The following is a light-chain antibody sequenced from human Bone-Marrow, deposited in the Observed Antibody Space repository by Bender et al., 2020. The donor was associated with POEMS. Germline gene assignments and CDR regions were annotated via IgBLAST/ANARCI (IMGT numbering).Light chain of an antibody. J-gene: IGLJ3*02. CDR3: QSSDNSLGGWV. CDR2: END. V-gene: IGLV1-51*02. CDR1: DSNIENNY. Sequence: QSVLTQPPSVSAAPGQKVSISCSGSDSNIENNYVSWYQQLPGTAPKLLIYENDKRPSAIPDRFSGSKSGTSATLDISGLREGDEGDYYCQSSDNSLGGWVFGGGTKLTVL.